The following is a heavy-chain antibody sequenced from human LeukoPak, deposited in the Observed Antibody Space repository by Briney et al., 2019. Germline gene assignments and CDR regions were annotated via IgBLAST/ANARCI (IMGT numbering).Heavy chain of an antibody. CDR1: GFTFSSYS. CDR2: ISSSSSYI. CDR3: ARARGVRGVIDY. Sequence: PGGSLRLSCAASGFTFSSYSMNWVRQAPGKGLEWVSSISSSSSYIYYADSVKGRFTISRDNAKNSLYLQMNSLRAEDTAVYYCARARGVRGVIDYWGQGTLVTVSS. V-gene: IGHV3-21*01. D-gene: IGHD3-10*01. J-gene: IGHJ4*02.